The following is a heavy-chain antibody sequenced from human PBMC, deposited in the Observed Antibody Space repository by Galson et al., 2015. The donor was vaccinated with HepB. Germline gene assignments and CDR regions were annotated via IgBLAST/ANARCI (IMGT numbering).Heavy chain of an antibody. CDR3: VRDRSSWYIFDN. CDR2: INPSGGST. Sequence: SVKVSCKASGYTFTSYYIHWVRQAPGQGLEWLGIINPSGGSTNYAQKFQGRVTMTRDTSTSTAYMELSSLRSKDTAVYYCVRDRSSWYIFDNWGQG. D-gene: IGHD6-13*01. V-gene: IGHV1-46*03. J-gene: IGHJ4*02. CDR1: GYTFTSYY.